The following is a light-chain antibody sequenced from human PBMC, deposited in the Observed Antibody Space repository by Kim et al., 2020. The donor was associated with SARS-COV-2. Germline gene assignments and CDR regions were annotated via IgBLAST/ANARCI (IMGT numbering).Light chain of an antibody. Sequence: DIQMTQSPSTLSASVEDRVTITCRARQSISSWLAWYQQKPGKAPKVLIYKASDLESGVPSRFSGSGSGTEFTLSISSLQPDDFATYYCQQYNSYPFTFGQGTKLEI. J-gene: IGKJ2*01. CDR2: KAS. CDR3: QQYNSYPFT. CDR1: QSISSW. V-gene: IGKV1-5*03.